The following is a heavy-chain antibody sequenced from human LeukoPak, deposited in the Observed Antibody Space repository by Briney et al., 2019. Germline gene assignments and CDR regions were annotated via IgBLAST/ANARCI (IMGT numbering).Heavy chain of an antibody. CDR2: INPNSGGT. CDR1: GYTFTGYY. D-gene: IGHD2-15*01. J-gene: IGHJ3*02. Sequence: ASVKVSCKASGYTFTGYYMHWVRQAPGQGLEWMGWINPNSGGTNYAQKFQGRVTMTRDTSISTAYMELRSLRSDDTAVYFCARIPPRYCSGGSCYFPQNDAFDIWGQGTMVTVSS. CDR3: ARIPPRYCSGGSCYFPQNDAFDI. V-gene: IGHV1-2*02.